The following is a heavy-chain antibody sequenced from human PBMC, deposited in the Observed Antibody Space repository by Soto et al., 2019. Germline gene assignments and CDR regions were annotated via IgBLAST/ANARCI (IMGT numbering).Heavy chain of an antibody. V-gene: IGHV1-8*01. Sequence: QAHLVQSGAEVKKPGASVKVSCKASGYTFTNYDINWVRQATGQGPEWLGWMNTNSGDTGYAQKFQGRVTLTRDTSRTTAYLELNNLALEDTAVYYCARNPPLTGWFDPWGQGTLVIVSS. CDR2: MNTNSGDT. D-gene: IGHD3-10*01. J-gene: IGHJ5*02. CDR3: ARNPPLTGWFDP. CDR1: GYTFTNYD.